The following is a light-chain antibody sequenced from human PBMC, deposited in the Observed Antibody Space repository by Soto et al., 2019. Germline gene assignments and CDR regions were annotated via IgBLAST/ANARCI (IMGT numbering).Light chain of an antibody. Sequence: DIQMTQSPSILSASVGDRVTITCRSSQTITHWLAWYQQKPGTAPKLLIYAASSLESGVPSRFSGSGSGKEFTPPISSLQPDDFATYYCQQYNTYSWTFGPGTKVDIK. CDR3: QQYNTYSWT. V-gene: IGKV1-5*01. CDR1: QTITHW. J-gene: IGKJ1*01. CDR2: AAS.